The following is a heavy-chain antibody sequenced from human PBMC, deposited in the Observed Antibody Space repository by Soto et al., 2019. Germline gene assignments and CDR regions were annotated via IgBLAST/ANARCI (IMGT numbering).Heavy chain of an antibody. CDR2: IIPTFGTP. V-gene: IGHV1-69*06. Sequence: QVQLVQSGTVVQRRGSSVKVSCQASGGTFSSHGMAWVRQAPGQGLEWMGGIIPTFGTPTYAPKFQGRVTITADKSTNTAYMELSSLRSEDTGVYDCASERSAQYFDFWGQGTLITASS. J-gene: IGHJ4*02. CDR3: ASERSAQYFDF. D-gene: IGHD1-26*01. CDR1: GGTFSSHG.